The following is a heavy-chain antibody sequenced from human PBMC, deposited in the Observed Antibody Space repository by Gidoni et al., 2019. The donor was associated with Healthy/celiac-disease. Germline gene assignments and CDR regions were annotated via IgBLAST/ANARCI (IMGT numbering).Heavy chain of an antibody. CDR1: GYTLTSYG. Sequence: QVQLVQSGAEVKQPGASVTVSCKASGYTLTSYGISRVRQAPGQGLEVMGWISAYNVNTNDAQKREGRGNMSKDTSKSTDYMELRSLRSDDTAVYYFARQYQRLPSLGAGTVYYYYYDMDVWGKGTTVTVSS. CDR3: ARQYQRLPSLGAGTVYYYYYDMDV. V-gene: IGHV1-18*04. J-gene: IGHJ6*03. D-gene: IGHD2-2*01. CDR2: ISAYNVNT.